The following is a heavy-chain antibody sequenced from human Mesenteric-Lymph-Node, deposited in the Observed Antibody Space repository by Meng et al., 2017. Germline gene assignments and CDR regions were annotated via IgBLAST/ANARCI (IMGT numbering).Heavy chain of an antibody. D-gene: IGHD1-1*01. J-gene: IGHJ1*01. CDR2: INPDGSNP. V-gene: IGHV3-74*02. CDR3: TNDRLNH. Sequence: EVQLVGSGGGLAQPGGSLRLSCAGSGFTFTDHWMHWVRQGPGKGLVWVSRINPDGSNPTYADSVKGRFTISRDNAKNTVYLQMNSLRAEDTAVYYCTNDRLNHWGQGALVTVSS. CDR1: GFTFTDHW.